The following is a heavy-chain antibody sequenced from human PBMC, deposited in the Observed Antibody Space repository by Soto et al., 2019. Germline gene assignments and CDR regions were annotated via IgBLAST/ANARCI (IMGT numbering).Heavy chain of an antibody. CDR3: AKSLNINWKNWFDP. Sequence: EEQLLESGGGLVQPGESLRLSCAASGFTFSSSAMNWVRQAPGKGLEWVSIISDSGSRTYYADSVRGRFTISRDNSKNTLYLQMNSLRAEDTALYYCAKSLNINWKNWFDPWGQGTLVTVSA. D-gene: IGHD1-1*01. V-gene: IGHV3-23*01. CDR1: GFTFSSSA. J-gene: IGHJ5*02. CDR2: ISDSGSRT.